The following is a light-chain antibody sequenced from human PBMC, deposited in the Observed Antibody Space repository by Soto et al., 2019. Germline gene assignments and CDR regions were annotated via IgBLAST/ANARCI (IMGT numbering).Light chain of an antibody. CDR3: QQYGSSPT. J-gene: IGKJ2*01. V-gene: IGKV3-20*01. Sequence: ENVLTQSPGTLSLSPGERATLSCRASQSITSNFLAWYQQKVGQAPRLLIYHASSRAAGTPDRFSGSGSGTDFTLTISRLAPEDFAVYYCQQYGSSPTFGQGTKVEIK. CDR1: QSITSNF. CDR2: HAS.